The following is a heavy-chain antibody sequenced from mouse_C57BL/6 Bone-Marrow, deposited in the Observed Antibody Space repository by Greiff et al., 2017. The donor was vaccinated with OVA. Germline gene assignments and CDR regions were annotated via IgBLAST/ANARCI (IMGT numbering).Heavy chain of an antibody. CDR1: GFNIKDDY. CDR3: TSYGNFDY. J-gene: IGHJ2*01. CDR2: IDPENGDT. Sequence: VQLKESGAELVRPGASVKLSCTASGFNIKDDYMHWVKQRPEQGLEWIGWIDPENGDTEYASKFQGKATTAADTSSTTSYLQLRSLTSEDTAVYYCTSYGNFDYGGQGTTLTVSS. D-gene: IGHD2-1*01. V-gene: IGHV14-4*01.